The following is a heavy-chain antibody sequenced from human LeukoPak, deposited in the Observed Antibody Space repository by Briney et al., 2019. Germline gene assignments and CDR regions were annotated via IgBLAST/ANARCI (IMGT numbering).Heavy chain of an antibody. V-gene: IGHV1-69-2*01. CDR1: GYTFTDYY. Sequence: ASVKISCKVSGYTFTDYYMHWVQQAPGKGLEWMGLVDPEDGETIYAEKFQGRVTITADTSTDTAYMELSSLRSEDTAVYYCATYCSSTSCASPFDYWGQGTLVTVSS. CDR3: ATYCSSTSCASPFDY. J-gene: IGHJ4*02. D-gene: IGHD2-2*01. CDR2: VDPEDGET.